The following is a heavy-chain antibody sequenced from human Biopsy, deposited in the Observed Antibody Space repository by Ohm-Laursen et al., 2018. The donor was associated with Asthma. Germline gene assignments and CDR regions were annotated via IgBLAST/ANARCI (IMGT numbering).Heavy chain of an antibody. Sequence: TLSLTCSVSGGSMSSSSYYWGWIRQPPGKRLEWIGSIYYNGRTYYNPSLKSRVTISVDTSKNQFSLKLSSVTAADTAVYYCARGPPVDREDWGQGTLVTVSS. D-gene: IGHD5-24*01. J-gene: IGHJ4*02. CDR3: ARGPPVDRED. CDR2: IYYNGRT. V-gene: IGHV4-39*07. CDR1: GGSMSSSSYY.